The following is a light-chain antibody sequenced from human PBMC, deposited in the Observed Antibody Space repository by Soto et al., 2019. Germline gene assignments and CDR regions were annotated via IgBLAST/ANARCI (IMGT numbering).Light chain of an antibody. CDR1: QSISGT. Sequence: EIVMTQSPATLSVSPGGRATISCRASQSISGTLAWYQQKPGQAPRLLIYGAFTRATGFPARFSGSGSGTDFTLTITSLQSEDFAVYYCQQYDNWPWTFGQGTKVEIK. J-gene: IGKJ1*01. V-gene: IGKV3-15*01. CDR3: QQYDNWPWT. CDR2: GAF.